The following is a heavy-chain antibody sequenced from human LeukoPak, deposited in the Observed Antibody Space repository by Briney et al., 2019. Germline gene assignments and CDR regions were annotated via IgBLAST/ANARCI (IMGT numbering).Heavy chain of an antibody. D-gene: IGHD2-2*01. CDR2: IYYSGST. Sequence: MPSETLSLTCTVSGGSISSYYWSWIRQPPGKGLEWIGYIYYSGSTNYNPSLKSRVTISVDTSKNQFSLKLSSVTAADTAVYYCARGPSRYCSSTSCYSFAFDIWGQGIMVTVSS. J-gene: IGHJ3*02. CDR1: GGSISSYY. V-gene: IGHV4-59*01. CDR3: ARGPSRYCSSTSCYSFAFDI.